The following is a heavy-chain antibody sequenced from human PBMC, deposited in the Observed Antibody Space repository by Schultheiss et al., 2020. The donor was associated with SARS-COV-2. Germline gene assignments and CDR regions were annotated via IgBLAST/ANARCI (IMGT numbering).Heavy chain of an antibody. CDR2: IYYSGST. D-gene: IGHD3-22*01. Sequence: SQTLSLTCAVYGGSFSGYYWSWIRQHPGKGLEWIGYIYYSGSTYYNPSLKSRVTMSVDTSKNQFSLKLSSVTAADTAVYYCARHLYDTQIDYWGQGTLVTVSS. CDR1: GGSFSGYY. J-gene: IGHJ4*02. V-gene: IGHV4-34*01. CDR3: ARHLYDTQIDY.